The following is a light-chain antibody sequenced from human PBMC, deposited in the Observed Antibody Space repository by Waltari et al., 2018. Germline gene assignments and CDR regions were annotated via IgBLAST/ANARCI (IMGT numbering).Light chain of an antibody. CDR3: CSFAGRSWL. J-gene: IGLJ3*02. V-gene: IGLV2-23*01. Sequence: QSALTQPASVSASLGQPLTISCTGTSSDIGLYDLISWYQQHPGKAPKLIIHETTKRPSGVPNRVSGSKSGNTASLTISGLQAEDEADYYCCSFAGRSWLFGGGTKLTVL. CDR2: ETT. CDR1: SSDIGLYDL.